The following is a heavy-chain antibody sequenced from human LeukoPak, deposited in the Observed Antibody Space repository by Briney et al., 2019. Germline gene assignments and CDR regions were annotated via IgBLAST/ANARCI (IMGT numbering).Heavy chain of an antibody. D-gene: IGHD3-10*01. CDR1: GFTFSSYW. V-gene: IGHV3-49*04. CDR3: TRELVRGVIPDWYFDL. Sequence: GGSLRLSCAASGFTFSSYWMSWVRQAPGKGLEWVGFIRSKAYSGTTEYAASVKGRFTISRDDSKSIAYLQMNSLKTEDTAVYYCTRELVRGVIPDWYFDLWGRGTLVTVSS. CDR2: IRSKAYSGTT. J-gene: IGHJ2*01.